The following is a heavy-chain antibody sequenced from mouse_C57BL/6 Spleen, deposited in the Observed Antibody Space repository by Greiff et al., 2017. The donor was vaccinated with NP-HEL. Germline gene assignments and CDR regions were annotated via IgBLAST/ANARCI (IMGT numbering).Heavy chain of an antibody. CDR2: IYPGSGST. CDR3: ARSGDYDGGARDY. CDR1: GYTFTSYW. Sequence: QVQLQQPGAELVKPGASVKMSCKASGYTFTSYWITWVKQRPGQGLEWIGDIYPGSGSTNYNEKFKSKATLTVDTSSSTAYMQLSSLTSEDSAVYYCARSGDYDGGARDYWGQGTSVTVSS. D-gene: IGHD2-4*01. V-gene: IGHV1-55*01. J-gene: IGHJ4*01.